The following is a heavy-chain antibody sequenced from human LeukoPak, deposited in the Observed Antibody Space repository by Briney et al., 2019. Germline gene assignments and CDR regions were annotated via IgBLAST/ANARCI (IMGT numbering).Heavy chain of an antibody. CDR2: IIPIFGTA. CDR1: GGTFSSYA. V-gene: IGHV1-69*13. Sequence: ASVNVSCKASGGTFSSYAISWVRQAPGQGLEWMGGIIPIFGTANYAQKFQGRVTITADESTSTAYMELSSLRSEDTAVYYCARGGCSSTSCSPSVWGKGTTVTISS. D-gene: IGHD2-2*01. J-gene: IGHJ6*04. CDR3: ARGGCSSTSCSPSV.